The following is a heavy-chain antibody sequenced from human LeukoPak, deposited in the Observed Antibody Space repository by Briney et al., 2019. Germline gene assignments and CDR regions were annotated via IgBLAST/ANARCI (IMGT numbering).Heavy chain of an antibody. D-gene: IGHD3-16*01. J-gene: IGHJ4*02. CDR3: ARVLVPAGGGVVDY. V-gene: IGHV1-2*02. CDR2: INSNSGGT. CDR1: GYTFTDYY. Sequence: ASVKVSCKASGYTFTDYYMHWVRQAPGQGLEWMGWINSNSGGTNYAQKFQGRVTMTRDTSITTAYMELSSLRSDDTAVYYCARVLVPAGGGVVDYWGRGTLVTVSS.